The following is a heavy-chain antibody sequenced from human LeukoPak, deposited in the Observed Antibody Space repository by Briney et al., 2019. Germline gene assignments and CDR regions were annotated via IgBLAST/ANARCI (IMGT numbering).Heavy chain of an antibody. CDR1: GGCISRYY. CDR3: ARGRDYYDSSGYYNYFDH. J-gene: IGHJ4*02. Sequence: SETLSLTCTVSGGCISRYYWSWIRQPPGRGREWIGYIYYSGSTNYNPSRKSRVTISVDTSKNHFSLKLSSVPAADTAVYYCARGRDYYDSSGYYNYFDHWGQGTLVTVSS. V-gene: IGHV4-59*01. D-gene: IGHD3-22*01. CDR2: IYYSGST.